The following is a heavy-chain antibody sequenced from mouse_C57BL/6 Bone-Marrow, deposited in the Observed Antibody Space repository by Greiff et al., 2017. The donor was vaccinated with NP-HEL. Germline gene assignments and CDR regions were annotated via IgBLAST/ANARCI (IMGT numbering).Heavy chain of an antibody. V-gene: IGHV1-81*01. D-gene: IGHD1-1*01. Sequence: QVQLQQSGAELARPGASVKLSCKASGYTFTSYGISWVKQRTGQGLEWIGEIYPRSGNTYYNEKFKGKATLTADKSSSTAYMELRSLPSEDSAVYFCAKGEYYGSLLYFDVWGTGTTVTVSS. CDR2: IYPRSGNT. CDR3: AKGEYYGSLLYFDV. J-gene: IGHJ1*03. CDR1: GYTFTSYG.